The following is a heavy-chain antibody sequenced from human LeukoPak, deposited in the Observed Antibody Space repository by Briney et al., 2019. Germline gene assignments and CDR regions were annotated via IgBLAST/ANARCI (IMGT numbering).Heavy chain of an antibody. CDR2: IYSGGST. CDR3: ASRANWGAIDY. D-gene: IGHD7-27*01. J-gene: IGHJ4*02. Sequence: GGSLRLSCAASGFTVSSNFMSWVRQAPGKGVEWVSIIYSGGSTYYADSVKGRFTISRDNSKNTLFLQMNSLRAEDTAVYYCASRANWGAIDYWGQGTLVTVSS. V-gene: IGHV3-66*01. CDR1: GFTVSSNF.